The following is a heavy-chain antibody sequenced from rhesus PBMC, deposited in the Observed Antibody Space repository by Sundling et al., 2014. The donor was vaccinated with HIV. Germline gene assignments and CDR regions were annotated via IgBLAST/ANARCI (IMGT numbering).Heavy chain of an antibody. Sequence: QVQLQESGPGLLKPSETLSLTCTVSIASISSYWWSWIRQPPGKGLEWIGHIFGSIGSTYYNPSLKSRVTISTDTSKNQFSLKLSSVTAADTAVYYCASPWNSWSGFDYWGQGVLVAVSS. CDR2: IFGSIGST. D-gene: IGHD6-13*01. V-gene: IGHV4-165*01. CDR3: ASPWNSWSGFDY. CDR1: IASISSYW. J-gene: IGHJ4*01.